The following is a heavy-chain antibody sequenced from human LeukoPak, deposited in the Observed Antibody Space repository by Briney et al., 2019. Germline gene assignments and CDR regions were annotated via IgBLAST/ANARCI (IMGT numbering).Heavy chain of an antibody. CDR2: IYYSGST. Sequence: SETLSLTCTVSGGSISSSSYYWGWIRQPPGKGLEWIGSIYYSGSTYYNPSLKSRVTISVGTSKNQFSLKLSSVTAADTAVYYCARYCIGGSCSIDFDYWGQGTLVTVSS. V-gene: IGHV4-39*01. J-gene: IGHJ4*02. CDR3: ARYCIGGSCSIDFDY. CDR1: GGSISSSSYY. D-gene: IGHD2-15*01.